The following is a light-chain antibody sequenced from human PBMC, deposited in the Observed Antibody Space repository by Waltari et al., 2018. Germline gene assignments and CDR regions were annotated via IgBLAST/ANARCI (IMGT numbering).Light chain of an antibody. CDR2: AAS. CDR3: QQYNIWPWT. CDR1: QGISSW. Sequence: DIQMTQSPSSVSASVGDRVTITCRASQGISSWLAWYQQKPGKAPKLLIYAASSLQSGVPSRFSGSGSGTEFTLTISSLQSEDSAIYYCQQYNIWPWTFGPGTNVDIK. V-gene: IGKV1-12*01. J-gene: IGKJ1*01.